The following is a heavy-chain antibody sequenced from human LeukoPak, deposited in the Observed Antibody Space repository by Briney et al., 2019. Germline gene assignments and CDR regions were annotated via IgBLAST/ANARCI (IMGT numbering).Heavy chain of an antibody. CDR1: GFTVSSNY. CDR2: IYSGGST. Sequence: GGSLRLSCAASGFTVSSNYMSWVRQAPGRGLEWVSVIYSGGSTYYADSVKGRFTISRDNSKNTLYLRMNNLRAEDTAVYYCARRRLRPSYGMDVWAKGPRSPSP. J-gene: IGHJ6*02. V-gene: IGHV3-66*01. CDR3: ARRRLRPSYGMDV. D-gene: IGHD2-21*01.